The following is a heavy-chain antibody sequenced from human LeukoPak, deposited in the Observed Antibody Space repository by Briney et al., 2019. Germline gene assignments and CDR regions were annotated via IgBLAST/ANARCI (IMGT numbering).Heavy chain of an antibody. CDR1: GFTFSNYG. D-gene: IGHD6-13*01. Sequence: PGGSLRLSCAASGFTFSNYGMHWVRQAPGKGLEWVSVIWSDGKNKFYVDSVRGRFTIFRDNSKNTLYLQMNSLRAEDTAVYYCARDSLAYSSSWYPVDYWGQGTLVTVSS. CDR2: IWSDGKNK. J-gene: IGHJ4*02. CDR3: ARDSLAYSSSWYPVDY. V-gene: IGHV3-33*01.